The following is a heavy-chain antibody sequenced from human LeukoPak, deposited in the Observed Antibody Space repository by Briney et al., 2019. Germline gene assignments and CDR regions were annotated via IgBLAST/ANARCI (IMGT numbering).Heavy chain of an antibody. Sequence: ASVKVSCKASGYTFTGYYMHWVRQAPGQGLEWMGIINPSGGSTTYAQKFQGRVTMTRDTSTSTVYMELRSLKSEDTAVYYCARSVPMLRGVLTKYYFDYWGQGTLVTVSS. CDR1: GYTFTGYY. J-gene: IGHJ4*02. D-gene: IGHD3-10*01. CDR3: ARSVPMLRGVLTKYYFDY. CDR2: INPSGGST. V-gene: IGHV1-46*01.